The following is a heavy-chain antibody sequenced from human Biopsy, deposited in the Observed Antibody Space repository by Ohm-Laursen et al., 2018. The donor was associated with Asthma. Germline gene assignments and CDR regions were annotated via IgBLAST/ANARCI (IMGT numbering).Heavy chain of an antibody. CDR3: ARTFHFWSPYHAEHYQL. CDR1: GFTFSSYG. J-gene: IGHJ1*01. V-gene: IGHV3-7*01. CDR2: IKHDGSEK. Sequence: GSLRLSCSASGFTFSSYGMHWVRQAPGKGLEWVANIKHDGSEKNHVDSLKGRFTISRDNAKNLLFLQMNSLRAEDTAVYYCARTFHFWSPYHAEHYQLWGQGTLVTVSS. D-gene: IGHD3-3*01.